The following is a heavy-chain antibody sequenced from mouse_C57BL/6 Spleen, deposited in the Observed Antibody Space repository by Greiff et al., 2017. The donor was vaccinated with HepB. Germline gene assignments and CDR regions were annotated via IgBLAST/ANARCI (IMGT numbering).Heavy chain of an antibody. CDR1: GFTFSSYA. Sequence: EVKLVESGGGLVKPGGSLKLSCAASGFTFSSYAMSWVRQTPEKRLEWVATISDGGSYTYYPDNVKGRFTISRDNAKNNLYLQMSHLKSEDTAMYYCARVGYYGSSYGYFDVWGTGTTVTVSS. CDR3: ARVGYYGSSYGYFDV. V-gene: IGHV5-4*03. CDR2: ISDGGSYT. D-gene: IGHD1-1*01. J-gene: IGHJ1*03.